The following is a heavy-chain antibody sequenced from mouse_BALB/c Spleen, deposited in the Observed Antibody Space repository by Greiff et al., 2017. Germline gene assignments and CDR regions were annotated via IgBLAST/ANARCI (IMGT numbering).Heavy chain of an antibody. Sequence: EVKLMESGGGLVQPGGSMKLSCVASGFTFSSYWMSWVRQSPEKGLEWVAEIRLKSDNYATHYAESVKGKFTISRDDSKSRLYLQMNSLRAEDTGIYYCTITTATWFAYWGQGTLVTVSA. CDR2: IRLKSDNYAT. D-gene: IGHD1-2*01. V-gene: IGHV6-6*02. CDR3: TITTATWFAY. J-gene: IGHJ3*01. CDR1: GFTFSSYW.